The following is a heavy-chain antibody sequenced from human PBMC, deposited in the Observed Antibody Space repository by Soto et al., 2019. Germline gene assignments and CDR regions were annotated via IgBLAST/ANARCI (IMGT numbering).Heavy chain of an antibody. Sequence: GGSLRLSCAASGFTFSSYAMSWVRQAPGKGLEWVSAISGSGGSTYYADSVKGRFTISRDNSKNTLYLQMNSLRAEDTAVYYCAKEWVRYYYDSSGPKFDYWGQGTLVTVSS. CDR2: ISGSGGST. J-gene: IGHJ4*02. V-gene: IGHV3-23*01. CDR3: AKEWVRYYYDSSGPKFDY. CDR1: GFTFSSYA. D-gene: IGHD3-22*01.